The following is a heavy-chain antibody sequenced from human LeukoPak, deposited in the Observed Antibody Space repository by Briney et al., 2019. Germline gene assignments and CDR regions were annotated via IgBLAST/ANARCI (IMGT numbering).Heavy chain of an antibody. J-gene: IGHJ3*02. D-gene: IGHD1-26*01. CDR1: GYTFTSNY. CDR2: IYPRDGST. V-gene: IGHV1-46*01. Sequence: GASVKVSCKASGYTFTSNYIHWVRQAPGQGLEWMGMIYPRDGSTSYAQKFQGRVTMTRDTSTTTVYMELRSLKSEDTAAYYCAREGVGPTGRPLSDAFDIWGQGTMVTVSS. CDR3: AREGVGPTGRPLSDAFDI.